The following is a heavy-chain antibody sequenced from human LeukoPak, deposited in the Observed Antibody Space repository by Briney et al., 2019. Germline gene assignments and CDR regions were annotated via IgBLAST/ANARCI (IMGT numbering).Heavy chain of an antibody. Sequence: GGSLRLSCAASGFTVSNNYMNWVRQAPGKGLEWVSLIYSGGDTHYADSVKGRFTISRDISKNSLYLQMNSLRVDDTAVYYCVRADNGFDHWGQGALVTVSS. CDR1: GFTVSNNY. J-gene: IGHJ4*02. CDR3: VRADNGFDH. CDR2: IYSGGDT. V-gene: IGHV3-66*01. D-gene: IGHD1-14*01.